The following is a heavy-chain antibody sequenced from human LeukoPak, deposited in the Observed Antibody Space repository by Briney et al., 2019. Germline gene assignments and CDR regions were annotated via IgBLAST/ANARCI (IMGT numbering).Heavy chain of an antibody. CDR2: INTNTGNP. Sequence: ASVKVSCKASGYTFTSYAMNWVRQAPGQGLEWMGWINTNTGNPTYAQGFTGRFVFSLDTSVSTAYLQISSLKAEDTAVYYCARDLSGPSRDNVLRYFDGWGDAFDIWGQGTMVTVSS. D-gene: IGHD3-9*01. CDR3: ARDLSGPSRDNVLRYFDGWGDAFDI. CDR1: GYTFTSYA. V-gene: IGHV7-4-1*02. J-gene: IGHJ3*02.